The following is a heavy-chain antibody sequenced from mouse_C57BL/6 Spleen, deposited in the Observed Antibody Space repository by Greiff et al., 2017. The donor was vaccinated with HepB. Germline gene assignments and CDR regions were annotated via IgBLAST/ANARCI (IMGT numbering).Heavy chain of an antibody. CDR2: ISSGSSTI. Sequence: EVKLMESGGGLVKPGGSLKLSCAASGFTFSDYGMHWVRQAPEKGLEWVAYISSGSSTIYYADTVKGRFTISRDNAKNTLFLQMTSLRSEDTAMYYCARRITTVVATNPNYFDYWGQGTTLTVSS. D-gene: IGHD1-1*01. CDR1: GFTFSDYG. J-gene: IGHJ2*01. V-gene: IGHV5-17*01. CDR3: ARRITTVVATNPNYFDY.